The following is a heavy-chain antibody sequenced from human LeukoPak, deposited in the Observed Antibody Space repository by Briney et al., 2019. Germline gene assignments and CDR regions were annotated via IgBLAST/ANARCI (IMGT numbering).Heavy chain of an antibody. CDR2: IRSDSSSK. CDR3: ARDYSRWHGDFDV. Sequence: PGGSLRLSCAGSGFSISNYGMNWVPQAPGKGVEWLSYIRSDSSSKYYADSVEGRFTISRDNAQNSLYLQMNSLSDEDSGVYFCARDYSRWHGDFDVWGQGTMVTVSS. D-gene: IGHD6-13*01. J-gene: IGHJ3*01. V-gene: IGHV3-48*02. CDR1: GFSISNYG.